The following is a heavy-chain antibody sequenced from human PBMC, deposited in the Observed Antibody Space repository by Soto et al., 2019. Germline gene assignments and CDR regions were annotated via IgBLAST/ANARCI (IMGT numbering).Heavy chain of an antibody. Sequence: GASVKVSCKASGYTFSSYGITWVRQAPGQGLEWMGGFDPEDGETIYAQKFQGRVTMTEDTSTDTAYTELSSLRSEDTAVYYCATGGPSGSYSASDYWGQGTLVTVSS. D-gene: IGHD1-26*01. CDR1: GYTFSSYG. J-gene: IGHJ4*02. V-gene: IGHV1-24*01. CDR3: ATGGPSGSYSASDY. CDR2: FDPEDGET.